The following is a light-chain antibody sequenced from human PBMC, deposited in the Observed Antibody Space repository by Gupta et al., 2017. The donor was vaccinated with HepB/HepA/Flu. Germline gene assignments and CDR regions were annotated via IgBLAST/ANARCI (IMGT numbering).Light chain of an antibody. CDR2: DAS. CDR1: QSVGSY. V-gene: IGKV3-11*01. J-gene: IGKJ3*01. CDR3: QQRSGFT. Sequence: VLTQSPATLTLSPGERATLSCRTSQSVGSYLAWYKQKPGQAPRLLIYDASTRATGVPARFSGSGSGTDFTLTISNLETEDVGVYYCQQRSGFTFGPGTKVEIK.